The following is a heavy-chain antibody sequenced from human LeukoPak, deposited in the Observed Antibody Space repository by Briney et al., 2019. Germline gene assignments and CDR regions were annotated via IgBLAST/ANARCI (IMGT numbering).Heavy chain of an antibody. CDR3: AKGPVVPVATYFFDY. J-gene: IGHJ4*02. D-gene: IGHD2-2*01. Sequence: GGSLRPSCAASGFTFSNYAMTWVRQAPGKGLEWVSAISGSGGATFYADSVKGRFSISRDNSKNTLYVQMNSLSPEDTAVYYCAKGPVVPVATYFFDYWGQGTLVIVSS. V-gene: IGHV3-23*01. CDR2: ISGSGGAT. CDR1: GFTFSNYA.